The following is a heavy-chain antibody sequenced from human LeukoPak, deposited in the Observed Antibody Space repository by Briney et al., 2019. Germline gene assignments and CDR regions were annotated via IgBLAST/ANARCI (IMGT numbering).Heavy chain of an antibody. CDR3: AKTLGPLIVVVDYFDY. V-gene: IGHV1-24*01. CDR1: GYTLTELS. J-gene: IGHJ4*02. D-gene: IGHD3-22*01. Sequence: ASVKVSCKVSGYTLTELSMHWVRQAPGKGLEWMGGFDPEDGETIYAQKFQGRVTMTEDTSTDTAYMELSSLRAEDTAVYYCAKTLGPLIVVVDYFDYWGQGTLVTVSS. CDR2: FDPEDGET.